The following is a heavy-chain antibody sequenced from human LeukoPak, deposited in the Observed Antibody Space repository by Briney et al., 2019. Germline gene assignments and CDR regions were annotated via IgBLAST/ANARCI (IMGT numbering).Heavy chain of an antibody. CDR3: AKMQLWPYFDY. V-gene: IGHV3-23*01. J-gene: IGHJ4*02. CDR2: ISGSGDRT. D-gene: IGHD5-18*01. CDR1: GFTFSSYA. Sequence: GGSLRLSCAASGFTFSSYAMSWVRQAPGNGLDWVSTISGSGDRTYYADSVKGRFTISRDNSKNTLYLQMNSLRAEDTAVYYCAKMQLWPYFDYWGQGTLVTVSS.